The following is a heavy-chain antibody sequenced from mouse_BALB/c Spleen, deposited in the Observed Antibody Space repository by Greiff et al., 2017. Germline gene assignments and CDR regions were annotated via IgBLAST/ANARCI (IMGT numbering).Heavy chain of an antibody. V-gene: IGHV3-2*02. CDR1: GYSITSDYA. Sequence: EVQRVESGPGLVKPSQSLSLTCTVTGYSITSDYAWNWIRQFPGNKLEWMGYISYSGSTSYNPSLKSRISITRDTSKNQFFLQLNSVTTEDTATYYCARSVGGNYDYWGQGTTLTVSS. D-gene: IGHD3-3*01. CDR2: ISYSGST. CDR3: ARSVGGNYDY. J-gene: IGHJ2*01.